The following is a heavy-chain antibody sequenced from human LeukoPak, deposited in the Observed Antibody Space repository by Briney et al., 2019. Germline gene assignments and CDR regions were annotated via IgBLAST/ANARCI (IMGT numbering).Heavy chain of an antibody. Sequence: GKSLKISCKGSGYSFTSYWIGWVRQMPGKGQEWMGIIYPGDSDTRYSPSFQGQVTISAGKSISTAYLQWSSLKASDTAMYYCARTPSSRVTKLDYWGQGTLVTVSS. CDR3: ARTPSSRVTKLDY. J-gene: IGHJ4*02. D-gene: IGHD2-2*01. CDR1: GYSFTSYW. CDR2: IYPGDSDT. V-gene: IGHV5-51*01.